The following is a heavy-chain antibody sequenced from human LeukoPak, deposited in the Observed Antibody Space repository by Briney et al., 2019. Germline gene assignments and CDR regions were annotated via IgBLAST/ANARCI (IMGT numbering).Heavy chain of an antibody. Sequence: ASVKVSCKASGYTFTSYGISWVRQAPGQGLEWMGWISAYNGNTNYAQKLQGRVTMTPDTSTSTAYMELRSLRSDDTAVYYCARDHDWNYVSSKYFDYWGQGTLVTVSS. CDR1: GYTFTSYG. D-gene: IGHD1-7*01. V-gene: IGHV1-18*01. J-gene: IGHJ4*02. CDR2: ISAYNGNT. CDR3: ARDHDWNYVSSKYFDY.